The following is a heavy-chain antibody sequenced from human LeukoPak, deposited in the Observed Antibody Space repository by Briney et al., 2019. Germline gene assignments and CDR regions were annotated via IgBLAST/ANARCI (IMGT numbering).Heavy chain of an antibody. Sequence: SETLSLTCAVYGGSFGGYYWSWIRQPPGKGLEWIGEINHSGSTNYNPSLKSRVTISVDTSKNQFSLKLSSVTAADTAVYYCAFSSSWYIGAFDIWGQGTMVTVSS. J-gene: IGHJ3*02. V-gene: IGHV4-34*01. CDR3: AFSSSWYIGAFDI. D-gene: IGHD6-13*01. CDR1: GGSFGGYY. CDR2: INHSGST.